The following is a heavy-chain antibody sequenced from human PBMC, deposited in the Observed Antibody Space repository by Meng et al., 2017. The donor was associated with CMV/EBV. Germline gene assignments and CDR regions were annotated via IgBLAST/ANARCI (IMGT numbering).Heavy chain of an antibody. CDR2: INPNSGGT. V-gene: IGHV1-2*02. J-gene: IGHJ6*02. D-gene: IGHD3-3*01. Sequence: ASVKVSCKASGYTFTSYVISWVRQAPGQGLEWMGWINPNSGGTNYAQKFQGRVTMTRDTSISTAYMELSRLRSDDTAVYYCARGPAFSYDFWSGYYPGDYYYGMDVWGQGTTVTV. CDR3: ARGPAFSYDFWSGYYPGDYYYGMDV. CDR1: GYTFTSYV.